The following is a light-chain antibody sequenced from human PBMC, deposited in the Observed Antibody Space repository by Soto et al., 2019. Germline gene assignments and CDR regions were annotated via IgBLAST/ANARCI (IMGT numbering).Light chain of an antibody. J-gene: IGKJ3*01. CDR1: QDITNY. Sequence: DIQMTQSPSSLSASVRDRVTITCQASQDITNYLNWYQQKPGKAPKLLICDASNLEPGVPSRFSGSGSGTDFTFTISSLQPEDIATYYCQQYDNLPFTFGPGTKVGIK. V-gene: IGKV1-33*01. CDR3: QQYDNLPFT. CDR2: DAS.